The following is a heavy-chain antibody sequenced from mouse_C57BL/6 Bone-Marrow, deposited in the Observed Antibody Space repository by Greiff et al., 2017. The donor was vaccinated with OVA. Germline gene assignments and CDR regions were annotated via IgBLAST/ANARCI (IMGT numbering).Heavy chain of an antibody. D-gene: IGHD2-4*01. Sequence: VHVKQSGPELVKPGDSVKISCKASGYSFTGYFMNWVMQSHGKSLEWIGRINPYNGDTFYNQKFKGKATLTVDKSSSTAHMELRSLTSEDSAVYYCARVGDYLYYAMDYWGQGTSVTVSS. CDR1: GYSFTGYF. J-gene: IGHJ4*01. V-gene: IGHV1-20*01. CDR2: INPYNGDT. CDR3: ARVGDYLYYAMDY.